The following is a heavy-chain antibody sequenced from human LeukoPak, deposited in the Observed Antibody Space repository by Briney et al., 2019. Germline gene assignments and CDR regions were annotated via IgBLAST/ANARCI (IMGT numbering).Heavy chain of an antibody. J-gene: IGHJ4*02. CDR2: ISYDGSNQ. CDR1: GFHLSCYV. D-gene: IGHD5-24*01. Sequence: PGGPLRLSCSASGFHLSCYVLHGLRQAPAKGLEGVAVISYDGSNQYYADSVKGRFTISRDNSKNTLYLQMNSLRAEDTAVYYCARGIRDGYKKGYYFDYWGQGTLVTVSS. V-gene: IGHV3-30-3*01. CDR3: ARGIRDGYKKGYYFDY.